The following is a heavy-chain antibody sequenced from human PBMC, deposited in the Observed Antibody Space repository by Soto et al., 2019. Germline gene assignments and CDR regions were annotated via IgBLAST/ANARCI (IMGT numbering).Heavy chain of an antibody. CDR3: AKDRHPDGIWTFDY. J-gene: IGHJ4*02. CDR2: IFTGGTST. CDR1: GFSFSSYA. Sequence: GGSLRLSCEASGFSFSSYALSWVRLTPGKGLQWVSTIFTGGTSTVYADPVRGRFSISRDDSKNTLYLQMDNLRVDDTALYFCAKDRHPDGIWTFDYWGRGTLVTVSS. D-gene: IGHD3-9*01. V-gene: IGHV3-23*01.